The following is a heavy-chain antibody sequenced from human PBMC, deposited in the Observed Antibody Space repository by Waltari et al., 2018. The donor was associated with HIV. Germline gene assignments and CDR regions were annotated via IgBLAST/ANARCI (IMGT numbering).Heavy chain of an antibody. CDR2: IYSGGSR. CDR1: GFTISSNY. J-gene: IGHJ6*02. CDR3: ARDPRSSGYYGMDV. D-gene: IGHD1-26*01. V-gene: IGHV3-53*01. Sequence: EVQLVASGGGLIEPGGSLRVSCAASGFTISSNYMSWVRQAPGKGLEWVSVIYSGGSRYYADSVKGRFIISRDNSKNTVSLHMNSLRAEDTAVYYCARDPRSSGYYGMDVWGRGIKVTVSS.